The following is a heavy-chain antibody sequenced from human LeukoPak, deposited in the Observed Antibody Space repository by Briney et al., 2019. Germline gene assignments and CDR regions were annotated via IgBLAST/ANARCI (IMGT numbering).Heavy chain of an antibody. CDR1: AGSISSSNW. CDR3: ARQKWEQQGRDYYFYGLDV. Sequence: PSETLSLTCTVSAGSISSSNWWSWVRQSPVKGLEWIGEIYLYGTTNYNPSLKSRVTMSVDRSKNQFSLKLSSVTAADTAVYYCARQKWEQQGRDYYFYGLDVWGPGTTVTVSS. D-gene: IGHD1-26*01. CDR2: IYLYGTT. J-gene: IGHJ6*02. V-gene: IGHV4-4*02.